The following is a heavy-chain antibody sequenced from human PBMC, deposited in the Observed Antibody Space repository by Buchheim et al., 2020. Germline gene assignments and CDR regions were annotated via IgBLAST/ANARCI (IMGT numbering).Heavy chain of an antibody. Sequence: QVQLVQSGAEVKKPGASVKVSCKASGYTFTTYDINWVRQATGQGLEGMGWMNPNNGNTHYAQRFQGRVTMTRNTSIRTAYMELSSLTSDDTAVYYCARVNDWDLFENWGQGTL. CDR2: MNPNNGNT. V-gene: IGHV1-8*01. D-gene: IGHD3-9*01. J-gene: IGHJ4*02. CDR1: GYTFTTYD. CDR3: ARVNDWDLFEN.